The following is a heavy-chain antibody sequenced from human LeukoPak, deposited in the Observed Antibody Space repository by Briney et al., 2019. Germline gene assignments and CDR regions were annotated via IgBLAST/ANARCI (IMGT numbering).Heavy chain of an antibody. CDR1: GFTFSSYG. V-gene: IGHV3-33*01. CDR2: IWYDGSNK. D-gene: IGHD1-26*01. CDR3: ARSSGSYYGYFDY. Sequence: GRSLRLSCAASGFTFSSYGMHWVRQAPGKGLEWVAVIWYDGSNKYYADSVKGRFTISSDNSKNTLYLQMNSLRAEDTAVYYCARSSGSYYGYFDYWGQGTLVTVSS. J-gene: IGHJ4*02.